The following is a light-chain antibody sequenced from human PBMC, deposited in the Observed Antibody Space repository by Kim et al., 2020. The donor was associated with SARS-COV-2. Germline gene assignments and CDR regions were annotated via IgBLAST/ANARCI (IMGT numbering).Light chain of an antibody. Sequence: SYELTQPPSVSVAPGGTARISCGGYNIGDHSVHWYQRKSGQAPVMVIYYDAERPSGIPERFSGSNSGNTATLTITRVAAGDEADYFCQVWESTRDHPVFG. V-gene: IGLV3-21*01. J-gene: IGLJ3*02. CDR1: NIGDHS. CDR2: YDA. CDR3: QVWESTRDHPV.